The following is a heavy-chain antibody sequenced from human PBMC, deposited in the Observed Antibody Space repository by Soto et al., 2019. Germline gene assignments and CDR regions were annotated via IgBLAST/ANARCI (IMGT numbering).Heavy chain of an antibody. CDR3: ARSGWLPNTAEWFDP. V-gene: IGHV3-48*02. Sequence: GGSLRLSCAASGFTFSSYSMNWVRQAPGKGLEWVSYISSSSSTIYYADSVKGRFTISRDNAKNSLYLQMNSLRDEDTAVYYCARSGWLPNTAEWFDPWGQGTLVTVSS. CDR1: GFTFSSYS. D-gene: IGHD6-19*01. CDR2: ISSSSSTI. J-gene: IGHJ5*02.